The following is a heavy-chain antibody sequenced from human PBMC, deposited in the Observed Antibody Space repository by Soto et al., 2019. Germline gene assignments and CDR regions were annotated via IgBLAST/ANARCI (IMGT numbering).Heavy chain of an antibody. CDR2: ISGSGVST. V-gene: IGHV3-23*01. CDR3: AKDYSYDSPGYKRFDY. J-gene: IGHJ4*02. CDR1: EFPFISYP. Sequence: GGSMRLSYAASEFPFISYPMSWVSKAPGTGLEWVSAISGSGVSTHYADSVKGRFTISRDNSKNTLYLQMNSPRADDTAVYYCAKDYSYDSPGYKRFDYWGQGTLVTVSS. D-gene: IGHD3-22*01.